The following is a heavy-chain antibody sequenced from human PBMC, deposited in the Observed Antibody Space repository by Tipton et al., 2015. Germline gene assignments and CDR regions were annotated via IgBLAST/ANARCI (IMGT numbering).Heavy chain of an antibody. CDR1: GFSVSSKH. CDR2: FYNGDNT. V-gene: IGHV3-53*01. J-gene: IGHJ4*02. Sequence: GSLRLSWAASGFSVSSKHMSWVRQAPGNGLEWVAVFYNGDNTNYADSVKGRFAISKDDSKNTLYLQMNSLRADDSALYYCVATVQWLAFESWGQGTLVTVSS. D-gene: IGHD6-19*01. CDR3: VATVQWLAFES.